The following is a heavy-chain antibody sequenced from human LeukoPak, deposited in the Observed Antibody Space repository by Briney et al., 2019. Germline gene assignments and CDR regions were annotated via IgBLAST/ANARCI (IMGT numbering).Heavy chain of an antibody. J-gene: IGHJ4*02. D-gene: IGHD4-23*01. CDR1: GFTFTGYY. Sequence: ASVKVSCKASGFTFTGYYFHWVRQAPGQGLEGMGWVNPNTGGPNYAQMFQGRVTMTRDTSITTAYMELSRLTSDDTAVYYCARDSYGGNWSLGYWGQGTLVTVSS. CDR3: ARDSYGGNWSLGY. CDR2: VNPNTGGP. V-gene: IGHV1-2*02.